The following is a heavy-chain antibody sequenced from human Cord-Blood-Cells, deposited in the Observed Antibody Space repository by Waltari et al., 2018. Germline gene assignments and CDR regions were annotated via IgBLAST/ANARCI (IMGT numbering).Heavy chain of an antibody. CDR2: IYSGGST. J-gene: IGHJ3*02. D-gene: IGHD4-17*01. Sequence: EVQLVETGGGLIQPGGSLRLSCGASGFPVSSNYMSWVRPAPGKGLEWFSVIYSGGSTYYADSVKGRFTISRDNSKNTLYLQMNSLRAEDTAVYYCARDFYGGNSGAFDIWGQGTMVTVSS. V-gene: IGHV3-53*02. CDR1: GFPVSSNY. CDR3: ARDFYGGNSGAFDI.